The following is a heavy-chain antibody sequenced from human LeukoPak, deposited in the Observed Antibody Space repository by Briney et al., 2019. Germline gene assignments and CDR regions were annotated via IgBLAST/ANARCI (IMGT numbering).Heavy chain of an antibody. CDR3: ARGRVPGRDGYNPNLDY. Sequence: VASVKVSCKASGYTFTGYYMHWVRQAPGQGLEWMGWINPNSGGTNYAQKFQGRVTMTGDTSISTAYMELSRLRSDDTAVYYCARGRVPGRDGYNPNLDYWGQGTLVTVSS. J-gene: IGHJ4*02. D-gene: IGHD5-24*01. CDR2: INPNSGGT. CDR1: GYTFTGYY. V-gene: IGHV1-2*02.